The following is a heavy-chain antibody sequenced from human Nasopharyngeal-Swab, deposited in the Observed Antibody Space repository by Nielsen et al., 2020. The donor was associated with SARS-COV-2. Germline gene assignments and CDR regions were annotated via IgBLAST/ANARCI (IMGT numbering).Heavy chain of an antibody. V-gene: IGHV5-10-1*01. CDR3: ARLGVYCSGGSCYGWFDP. J-gene: IGHJ5*02. D-gene: IGHD2-15*01. Sequence: GESLKISCKGSGCSFTSYWISWVRQMPGKGLEWMGRIDPSDSYTNYSPSFQGHVTISADKSISTAYLQWSSLKASDTAMYYCARLGVYCSGGSCYGWFDPWGQGTLVTVSS. CDR2: IDPSDSYT. CDR1: GCSFTSYW.